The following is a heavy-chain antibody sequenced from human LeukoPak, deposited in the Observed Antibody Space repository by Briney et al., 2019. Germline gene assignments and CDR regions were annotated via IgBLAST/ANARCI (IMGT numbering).Heavy chain of an antibody. CDR2: MNPNSGNT. Sequence: ASVKVSCKASGYTYTSYDINWVRQATGQGLVWMGWMNPNSGNTGYAQKFQGRVTMTRNTSISTAYMELSSLRSEDTAVYYCARGYGTRFLEWLLSKNYYFDYWGQGTLVTVSS. V-gene: IGHV1-8*01. CDR1: GYTYTSYD. D-gene: IGHD3-3*01. CDR3: ARGYGTRFLEWLLSKNYYFDY. J-gene: IGHJ4*02.